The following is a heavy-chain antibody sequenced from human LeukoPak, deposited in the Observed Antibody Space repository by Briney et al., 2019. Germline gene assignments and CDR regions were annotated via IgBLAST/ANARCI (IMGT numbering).Heavy chain of an antibody. CDR2: LRFDGSNE. Sequence: GGSLRLSCAASGFTFSSHGMHWVRQAPGKGLEWVAFLRFDGSNEDYADSVKGRFNITRDNSKNTLYLQMSTLRTEDTAVYYCAKDLRVIYASGSFYYRYMDVWGKGTTVIIPS. CDR1: GFTFSSHG. V-gene: IGHV3-30*02. D-gene: IGHD3-10*01. CDR3: AKDLRVIYASGSFYYRYMDV. J-gene: IGHJ6*03.